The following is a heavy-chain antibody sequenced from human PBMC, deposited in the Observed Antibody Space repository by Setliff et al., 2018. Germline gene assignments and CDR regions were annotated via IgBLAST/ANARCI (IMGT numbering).Heavy chain of an antibody. CDR2: TIPMFGST. CDR3: AREGVDTRSSTDYRHYMDV. J-gene: IGHJ6*03. V-gene: IGHV1-69*05. Sequence: SVKVSCKASGGTFSSYGVSWVRQAPGQGLEWMGGTIPMFGSTNYAQKFQGRVTIMTDESTSTAYMEVSSLRYEDTAVYYCAREGVDTRSSTDYRHYMDVWGKGTTVTVSS. CDR1: GGTFSSYG. D-gene: IGHD4-17*01.